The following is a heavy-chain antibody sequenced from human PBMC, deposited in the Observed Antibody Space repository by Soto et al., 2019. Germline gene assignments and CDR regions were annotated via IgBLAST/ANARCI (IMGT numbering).Heavy chain of an antibody. V-gene: IGHV5-10-1*01. D-gene: IGHD1-26*01. J-gene: IGHJ5*02. Sequence: PWESLKISCKGSGYSFTSYWISWVRQMPGKGLEWMGRIDPSDSYTNYSPSFQGHVTISADKSISTAYLQWSSLKASDTAMYYCAGHPRVGSTWFDPWGQGTLVTVSS. CDR3: AGHPRVGSTWFDP. CDR1: GYSFTSYW. CDR2: IDPSDSYT.